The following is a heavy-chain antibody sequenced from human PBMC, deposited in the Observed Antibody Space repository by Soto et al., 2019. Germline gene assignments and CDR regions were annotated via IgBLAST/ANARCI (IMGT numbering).Heavy chain of an antibody. CDR2: ISAYSGDT. CDR1: GYTFTSYG. Sequence: ASVKVSCKASGYTFTSYGITWVRQAPGQGLEWMGWISAYSGDTNYAQNLQGRVTMTTDTSTSTAYMELRSLRSDDTAVYYCARPSSGSYTHWGQGTMVTVYS. J-gene: IGHJ4*02. CDR3: ARPSSGSYTH. D-gene: IGHD1-26*01. V-gene: IGHV1-18*01.